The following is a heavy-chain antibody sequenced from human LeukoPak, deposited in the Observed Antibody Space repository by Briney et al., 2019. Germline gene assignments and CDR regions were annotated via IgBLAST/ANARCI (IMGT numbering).Heavy chain of an antibody. CDR2: ISGSGGST. V-gene: IGHV3-23*01. D-gene: IGHD3-10*02. CDR3: TELGITMIGGV. J-gene: IGHJ6*04. Sequence: QPGGTLRLPCAASGFTFSSYGMSWVRQAPGKGLEWVSAISGSGGSTYYADSVKGRFTISRDNAKNSLYLQMNSLRAEDTAVYYCTELGITMIGGVWGKGTTVTISS. CDR1: GFTFSSYG.